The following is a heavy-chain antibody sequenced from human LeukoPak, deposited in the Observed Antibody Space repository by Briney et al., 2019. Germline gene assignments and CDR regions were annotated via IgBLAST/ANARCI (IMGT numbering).Heavy chain of an antibody. Sequence: ASVKVSCKASGYTFTSYGISWVRQAPGQGLEWMGWISAYNGNTNYVQKLQGRVTMTTDTSTSTAYMELRSLRSDDTAVYYCARGPLSSGWSNWFDPWGQGTLVTVSS. CDR3: ARGPLSSGWSNWFDP. D-gene: IGHD6-13*01. CDR2: ISAYNGNT. V-gene: IGHV1-18*01. CDR1: GYTFTSYG. J-gene: IGHJ5*02.